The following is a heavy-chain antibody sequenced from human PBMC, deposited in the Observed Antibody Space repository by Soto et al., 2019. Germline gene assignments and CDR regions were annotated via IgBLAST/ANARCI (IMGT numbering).Heavy chain of an antibody. V-gene: IGHV1-18*04. J-gene: IGHJ5*02. D-gene: IGHD6-6*01. Sequence: ASVKVSCKASGYTFTSYGVSWVRQAPGQGLEWMGWISAYNGDTNHAQKLQGRVTMNTDTSTSTAYMELRSLRSDDTAVYYCARDLSSGSSSAHNWFDPWGQGTLVTVSS. CDR1: GYTFTSYG. CDR3: ARDLSSGSSSAHNWFDP. CDR2: ISAYNGDT.